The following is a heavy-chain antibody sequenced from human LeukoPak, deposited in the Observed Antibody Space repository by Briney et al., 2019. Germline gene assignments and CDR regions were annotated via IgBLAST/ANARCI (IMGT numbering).Heavy chain of an antibody. CDR2: ISGSGGIT. D-gene: IGHD3-22*01. V-gene: IGHV3-23*01. CDR1: GFTFSSYA. J-gene: IGHJ1*01. CDR3: AKRDYYDSSGYAPLFQH. Sequence: GGSLRLSCAASGFTFSSYAMSWVRQAPGKGVEGVSGISGSGGITNYADSVKGRFTISRDNSKNTLYLQMNSLRAEDTAVYYCAKRDYYDSSGYAPLFQHWGQGTLVTVSS.